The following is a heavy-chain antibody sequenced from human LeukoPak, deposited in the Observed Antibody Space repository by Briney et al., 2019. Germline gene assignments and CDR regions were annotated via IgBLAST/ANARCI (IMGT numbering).Heavy chain of an antibody. D-gene: IGHD3-9*01. V-gene: IGHV3-30*02. CDR3: VRDADWSFDY. CDR1: GFTFSSHG. J-gene: IGHJ4*02. Sequence: GGSLRLSCGASGFTFSSHGMHWVRQAPGRGLEWVAFIRNDGSDKYYADSVKGRFTTSRDNSKNTLSVQMNSLRVQDTAVYYCVRDADWSFDYWGQGTLLTVSS. CDR2: IRNDGSDK.